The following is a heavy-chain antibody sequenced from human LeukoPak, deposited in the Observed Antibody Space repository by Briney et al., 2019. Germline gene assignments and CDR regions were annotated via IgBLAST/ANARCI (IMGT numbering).Heavy chain of an antibody. CDR2: INTNTGNP. CDR1: GYTFTTYA. D-gene: IGHD3-9*01. Sequence: ASVKVSCKASGYTFTTYAMNWVRQAPGQGLEWMGWINTNTGNPTYAQGFTGRFVFSLGTSVSTAYLQISSLKAEDTAVYYCARDRGYYDILTGYHKDEYNWFDPWGQGTLVTVSS. J-gene: IGHJ5*02. V-gene: IGHV7-4-1*02. CDR3: ARDRGYYDILTGYHKDEYNWFDP.